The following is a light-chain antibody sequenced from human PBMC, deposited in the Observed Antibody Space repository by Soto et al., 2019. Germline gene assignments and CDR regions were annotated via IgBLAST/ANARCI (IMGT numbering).Light chain of an antibody. V-gene: IGLV1-47*01. J-gene: IGLJ3*02. CDR3: AAWDDSLFWV. CDR2: RNN. CDR1: SSNIGSNY. Sequence: QSVLTQPPSASGTPGQRVTISCSGSSSNIGSNYVYWYQQLPGTAPKLLIYRNNQRPSVVPDRFSGSKSGTSASLAISGLRSEDEADYDCAAWDDSLFWVFGGGTKLTVL.